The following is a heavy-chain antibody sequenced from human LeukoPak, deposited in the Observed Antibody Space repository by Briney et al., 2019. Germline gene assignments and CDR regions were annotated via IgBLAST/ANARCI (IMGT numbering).Heavy chain of an antibody. V-gene: IGHV4-39*01. CDR3: ARHGRMGTINPSY. Sequence: SETLSLTCTFSGGSISNSSYYWGWIRQPPGKGLEWIGSTYYSGSTYYNPSLKSRATISVDTSKNQFSLKLSSVTAADTAVYYCARHGRMGTINPSYWGQGTLVTVSS. CDR2: TYYSGST. J-gene: IGHJ4*02. D-gene: IGHD5-24*01. CDR1: GGSISNSSYY.